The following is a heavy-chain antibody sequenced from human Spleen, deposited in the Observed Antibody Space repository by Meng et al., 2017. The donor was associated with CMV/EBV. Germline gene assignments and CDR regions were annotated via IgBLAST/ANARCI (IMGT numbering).Heavy chain of an antibody. D-gene: IGHD4-11*01. Sequence: GNFSAHAISWVRQAPGQGLEWMGGLIPMFGTANFAQNFRGRVSLTTDGSTTTAYMELRSLRYEDTALYFCARGVVHDYSNRQWDIDQWGQGTLVTVSS. V-gene: IGHV1-69*05. CDR3: ARGVVHDYSNRQWDIDQ. J-gene: IGHJ4*02. CDR2: LIPMFGTA. CDR1: GNFSAHA.